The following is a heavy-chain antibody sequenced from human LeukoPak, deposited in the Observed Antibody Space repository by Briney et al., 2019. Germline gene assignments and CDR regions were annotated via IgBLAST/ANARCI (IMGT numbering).Heavy chain of an antibody. CDR1: GFTFSSHG. CDR2: IRYDGSNK. J-gene: IGHJ6*03. D-gene: IGHD2-21*01. CDR3: ANIPPGYYYYYMDV. Sequence: GGSLRLSCAASGFTFSSHGMHWVRQAPGKGLEWVAFIRYDGSNKYYADSVKGRFTISRDNSKNTLYLQMSSLRAEDTAVYYCANIPPGYYYYYMDVWGKGTTVTVSS. V-gene: IGHV3-30*02.